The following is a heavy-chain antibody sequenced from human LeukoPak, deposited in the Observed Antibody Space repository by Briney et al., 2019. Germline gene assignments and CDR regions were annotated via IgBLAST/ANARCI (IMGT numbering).Heavy chain of an antibody. Sequence: PSETLSLTCAVHGGSLSGYYWTWVRQPPGKGLEWIGEIIHSGVTNYNPSLKSRLTISLSPSKSQFSLKLTSVTAADTALYYCARGPVYGSGSYLPDYWGQGTLVTVSS. D-gene: IGHD3-10*01. J-gene: IGHJ4*02. CDR2: IIHSGVT. V-gene: IGHV4-34*01. CDR1: GGSLSGYY. CDR3: ARGPVYGSGSYLPDY.